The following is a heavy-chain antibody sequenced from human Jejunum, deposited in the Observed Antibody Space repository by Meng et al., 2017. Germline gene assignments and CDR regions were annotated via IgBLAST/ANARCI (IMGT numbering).Heavy chain of an antibody. CDR2: ISSSGSTK. V-gene: IGHV3-48*03. J-gene: IGHJ4*02. CDR3: AREATTLPDY. CDR1: GFTFSSYE. D-gene: IGHD5-12*01. Sequence: GESLKISCVASGFTFSSYEMNWVRQAPGKGLEWLSYISSSGSTKNYADSVKGRFKISRDNAKNSLFLQINSLRVEDTAVYYCAREATTLPDYWGQGTLVTVSS.